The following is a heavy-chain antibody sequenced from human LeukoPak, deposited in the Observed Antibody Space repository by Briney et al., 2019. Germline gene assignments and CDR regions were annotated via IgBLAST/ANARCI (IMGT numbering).Heavy chain of an antibody. D-gene: IGHD5-18*01. CDR2: IYTSGST. CDR1: GGSISSYY. Sequence: SETLSLTCTVSGGSISSYYWSWIRQPAGKGLEWIGRIYTSGSTNYNPSLKSRVTMSVDTSKNQFSLKLSSVTAADTAVYYCARTLDTAIQTYWYFDLWGRGTLATVSS. J-gene: IGHJ2*01. V-gene: IGHV4-4*07. CDR3: ARTLDTAIQTYWYFDL.